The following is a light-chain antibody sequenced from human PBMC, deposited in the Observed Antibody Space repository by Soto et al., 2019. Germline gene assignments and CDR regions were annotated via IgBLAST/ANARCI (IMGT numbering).Light chain of an antibody. CDR3: CSYAGRSYV. CDR1: SSDVGGYNY. V-gene: IGLV2-11*01. CDR2: DVS. J-gene: IGLJ1*01. Sequence: QSALTQPRSVSGSPGQSVTISCTGTSSDVGGYNYVSWYQQHPGKAPKLMICDVSKRPSGVPDRFSGSKSGNTASLTISGLQAEDEADYYCCSYAGRSYVFATGTKVTVL.